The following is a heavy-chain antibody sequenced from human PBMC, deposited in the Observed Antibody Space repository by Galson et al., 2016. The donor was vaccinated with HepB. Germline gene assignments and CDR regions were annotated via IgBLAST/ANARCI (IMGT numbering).Heavy chain of an antibody. D-gene: IGHD1-26*01. CDR3: ARGGIVGKPYFDY. J-gene: IGHJ4*02. Sequence: SETLSLTCPVSGYSISSNYYWGWIRQPPGNGLEWIGSVYHTGYTYDNPSVKNRVNISVDTSKNQFSLKLSSVTAADTAIYYCARGGIVGKPYFDYWGQGTLVTVSS. CDR1: GYSISSNYY. CDR2: VYHTGYT. V-gene: IGHV4-38-2*02.